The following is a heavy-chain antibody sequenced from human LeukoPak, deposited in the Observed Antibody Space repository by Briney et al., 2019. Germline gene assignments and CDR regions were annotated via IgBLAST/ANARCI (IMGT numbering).Heavy chain of an antibody. CDR1: GFSFSSYW. Sequence: GGSLRLSCAASGFSFSSYWMHWVRQAPGKGLVWVSRIDKDGSSIRYADSVKGRFTISRDNAKNTLYLQMNSLTAEDTAVYYCTGGADYWGQGTQVTVSS. J-gene: IGHJ4*02. CDR2: IDKDGSSI. CDR3: TGGADY. V-gene: IGHV3-74*01.